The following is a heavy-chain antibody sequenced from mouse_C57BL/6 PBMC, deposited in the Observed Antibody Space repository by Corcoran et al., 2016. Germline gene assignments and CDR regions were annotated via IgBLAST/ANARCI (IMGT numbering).Heavy chain of an antibody. Sequence: EVQLQQSGPELVKPGASVKISCKASGYTFTDYYMNWVKQSHGKSLEWIGDINPNNGGTSYNQKFKGKATLTVDKSSSTAYMELRSLTSEDSAVYYCARDYDEGYWCQGTTLTVSS. V-gene: IGHV1-26*01. CDR1: GYTFTDYY. CDR3: ARDYDEGY. D-gene: IGHD2-4*01. J-gene: IGHJ2*01. CDR2: INPNNGGT.